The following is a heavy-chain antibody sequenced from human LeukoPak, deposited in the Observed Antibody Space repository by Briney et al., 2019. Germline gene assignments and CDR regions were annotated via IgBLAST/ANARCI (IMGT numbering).Heavy chain of an antibody. Sequence: GGSLRLSCAASGITFSSYGMNWVRQAPGKGLEWVSVISGSGDRTNYADSVKGRFIISRDNSKNMAYLQMSSLRAEDTAVYYCAKTLGDYYYMDVWGKGTTVTVSS. CDR1: GITFSSYG. D-gene: IGHD3-3*02. V-gene: IGHV3-23*01. CDR3: AKTLGDYYYMDV. J-gene: IGHJ6*03. CDR2: ISGSGDRT.